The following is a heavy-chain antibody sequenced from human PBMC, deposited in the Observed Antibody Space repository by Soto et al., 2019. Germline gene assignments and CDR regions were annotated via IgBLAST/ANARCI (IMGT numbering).Heavy chain of an antibody. J-gene: IGHJ4*02. CDR1: GFTVSNNY. D-gene: IGHD3-10*01. CDR2: IYSGGST. Sequence: ESGGGLIQPGGSLRLSCAASGFTVSNNYMSWVRQAPGKGLEWVSVIYSGGSTYYADSVKGRFTISRDNSKNTLYLQMNSLRAEDTAVYYCARDYSPTTHYDWGQGTLVTVSS. CDR3: ARDYSPTTHYD. V-gene: IGHV3-53*01.